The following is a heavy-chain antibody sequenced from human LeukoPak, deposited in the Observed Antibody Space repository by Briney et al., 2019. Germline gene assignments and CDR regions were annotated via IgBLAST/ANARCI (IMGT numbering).Heavy chain of an antibody. Sequence: GGSLRLSCAASGFSFSDFGMHWVRQAPGKGLEWVAVISFDGSITNYADSVEGRFTISRDNSKNTLYLQMNSLRGDDTALYYCAKARGMRQVWNWFDSRGRGTLVTVSS. CDR2: ISFDGSIT. V-gene: IGHV3-33*05. J-gene: IGHJ5*01. D-gene: IGHD1-1*01. CDR1: GFSFSDFG. CDR3: AKARGMRQVWNWFDS.